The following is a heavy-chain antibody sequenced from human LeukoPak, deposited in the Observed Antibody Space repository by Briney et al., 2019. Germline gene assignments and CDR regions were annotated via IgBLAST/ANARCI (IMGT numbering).Heavy chain of an antibody. CDR3: ARQLVRVVISDFDH. V-gene: IGHV4-39*01. Sequence: PSETLSLTCTVSGGSISSNSYYWGWIRQPPGKGLEWIVSIYYSGSTDYNPSLKSRVTISVDTSKNQFSLNLSSVTAADTAVYYCARQLVRVVISDFDHWGQGTLVTVSS. CDR2: IYYSGST. J-gene: IGHJ4*02. CDR1: GGSISSNSYY. D-gene: IGHD3-10*01.